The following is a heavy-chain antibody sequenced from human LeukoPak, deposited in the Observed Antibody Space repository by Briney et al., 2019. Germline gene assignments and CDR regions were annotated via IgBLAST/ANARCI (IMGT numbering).Heavy chain of an antibody. D-gene: IGHD3-22*01. V-gene: IGHV7-4-1*02. Sequence: ASVKVSCKASGYTLTSYAMNWVRQAPGQGLEWMGWINTNTGNPTYAQGFTGRFVFSLDTSVSTAYLQISSLKAEDTAVYYCAREDSRHYYDSSAKTYYYYYMDVWGKGTTVTVSS. CDR2: INTNTGNP. CDR1: GYTLTSYA. CDR3: AREDSRHYYDSSAKTYYYYYMDV. J-gene: IGHJ6*03.